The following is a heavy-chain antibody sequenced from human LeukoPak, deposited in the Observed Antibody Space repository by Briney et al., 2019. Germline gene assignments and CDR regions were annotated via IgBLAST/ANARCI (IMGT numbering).Heavy chain of an antibody. V-gene: IGHV3-23*01. CDR1: GFTFSSYE. J-gene: IGHJ4*02. CDR2: ITDSGNSI. CDR3: AKDPVRDIVLMVYAL. Sequence: GGSLRLSCAASGFTFSSYEMNWVRQAPGKVLEWVSGITDSGNSIYYADSVKGRFTISRDNSKNTLYLQMNSLRAEDTAVYYCAKDPVRDIVLMVYALWGQGTLVTVSS. D-gene: IGHD2-8*01.